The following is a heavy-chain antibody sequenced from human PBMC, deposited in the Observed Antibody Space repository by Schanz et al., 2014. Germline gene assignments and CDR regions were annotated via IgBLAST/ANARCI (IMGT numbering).Heavy chain of an antibody. J-gene: IGHJ3*01. CDR1: GFTFRGHA. D-gene: IGHD3-16*01. V-gene: IGHV3-30*04. CDR3: TRDRGALINHNDALDL. Sequence: QVQLVESGGGVVQPGTSLRLSCAASGFTFRGHAMHWVRQAPGQGLEKVAVTSTDGTKTYYAASVRGRFTISRDNSKNTVYPQLNSLRSEDTAVYYCTRDRGALINHNDALDLWGQGTMVSVSS. CDR2: TSTDGTKT.